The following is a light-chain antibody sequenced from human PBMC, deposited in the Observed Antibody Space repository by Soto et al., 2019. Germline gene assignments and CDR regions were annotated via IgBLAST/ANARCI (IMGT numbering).Light chain of an antibody. Sequence: VLWLSPGTVCLKPIERATLRDRASQSVSSSYLAWYQQKPGQAPRILIYGASSRATGIPDRFSGSGSGTDFTLTISRLEPEDFAVYYCQQYGSSPRTFGQGSIVDVK. J-gene: IGKJ1*01. CDR1: QSVSSSY. CDR3: QQYGSSPRT. V-gene: IGKV3-20*01. CDR2: GAS.